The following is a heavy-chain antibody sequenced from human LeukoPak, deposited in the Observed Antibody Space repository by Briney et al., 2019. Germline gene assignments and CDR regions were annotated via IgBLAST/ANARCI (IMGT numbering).Heavy chain of an antibody. J-gene: IGHJ3*02. V-gene: IGHV3-30-3*01. CDR3: ARQQTFGIVRDTAFDI. CDR2: ISYDGSNA. Sequence: GGSLRLSCAVSGFIFSNYPMHWVRQAPGKGLEWVAVISYDGSNAYYADSVKGRFTISRDNSNNTLYVQVNSLRPEDTAVYYCARQQTFGIVRDTAFDIWGQGTMVTVSS. CDR1: GFIFSNYP. D-gene: IGHD3-3*01.